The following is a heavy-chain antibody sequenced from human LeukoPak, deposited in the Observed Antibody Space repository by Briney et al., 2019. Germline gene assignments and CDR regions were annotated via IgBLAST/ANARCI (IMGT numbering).Heavy chain of an antibody. V-gene: IGHV4-39*01. CDR2: SYYSGST. CDR3: ASSILLDYDSWSGYSSFDY. D-gene: IGHD3-3*01. Sequence: SETLSLTCTVSGGSISSSSYYWGWIRQPPGKGLEWIGSSYYSGSTYYNPSLKSRVTISVDTSKNQFSLKLSSVTAADTAVYYCASSILLDYDSWSGYSSFDYWGQGTLVTVSS. J-gene: IGHJ4*02. CDR1: GGSISSSSYY.